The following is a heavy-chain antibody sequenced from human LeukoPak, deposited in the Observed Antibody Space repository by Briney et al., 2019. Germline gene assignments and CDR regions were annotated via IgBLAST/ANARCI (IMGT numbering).Heavy chain of an antibody. CDR2: INAGNGNT. Sequence: ASVKVSCKASGYTFTSYAMHWVRQAPGQRLEWMGWINAGNGNTKYSQKLQGRVTMTTDTSTSTAYMELRSLRSDDTAVYYCARGTFASSSWGDYWGQGTLVTVSS. CDR1: GYTFTSYA. V-gene: IGHV1-3*01. CDR3: ARGTFASSSWGDY. J-gene: IGHJ4*02. D-gene: IGHD6-13*01.